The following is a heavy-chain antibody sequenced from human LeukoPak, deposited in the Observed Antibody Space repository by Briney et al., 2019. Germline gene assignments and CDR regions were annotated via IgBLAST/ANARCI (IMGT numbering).Heavy chain of an antibody. CDR2: IWYDGSNK. Sequence: GRSLRLFCAASGFTFSSYGMHWVRQAPGKGLEWVAVIWYDGSNKYYADSVKGRFTISRDNSKNTLYLQMNSLRAEDTAVYYCARDRVPAAAVLDYWGQGTLVTVSS. V-gene: IGHV3-33*01. CDR1: GFTFSSYG. D-gene: IGHD6-13*01. J-gene: IGHJ4*02. CDR3: ARDRVPAAAVLDY.